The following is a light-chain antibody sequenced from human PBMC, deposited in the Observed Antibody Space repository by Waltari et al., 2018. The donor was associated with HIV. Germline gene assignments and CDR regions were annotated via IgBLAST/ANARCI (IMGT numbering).Light chain of an antibody. J-gene: IGKJ1*01. Sequence: DIPMSQSPPTLTASIGERVNITCRASQNVGAWLAWYQQKPGEAPNLLIYKATNVEGGVPSRFSGSASGTDFTLTIDSLHPDDFATYYCHQYSDYLGSFGQGTKVEVK. CDR3: HQYSDYLGS. CDR1: QNVGAW. V-gene: IGKV1-5*03. CDR2: KAT.